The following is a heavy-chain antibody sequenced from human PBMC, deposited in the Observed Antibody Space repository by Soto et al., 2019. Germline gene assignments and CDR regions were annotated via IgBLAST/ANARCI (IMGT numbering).Heavy chain of an antibody. CDR1: GGSFSGYY. J-gene: IGHJ5*02. CDR2: INHSGST. Sequence: SETLSLTCAVYGGSFSGYYWTWIRQPPGTGLEWIGEINHSGSTNYNPSLKSRVTISVDTSKNQSSLKPTSVTAADTAVYWCARDPVDGYAFFDSWGQGALVTVSS. CDR3: ARDPVDGYAFFDS. D-gene: IGHD5-12*01. V-gene: IGHV4-34*01.